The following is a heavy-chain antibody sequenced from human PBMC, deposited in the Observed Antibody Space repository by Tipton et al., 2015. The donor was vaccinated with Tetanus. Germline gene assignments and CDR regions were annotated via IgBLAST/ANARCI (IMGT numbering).Heavy chain of an antibody. J-gene: IGHJ6*02. Sequence: SLRLSCAASGFTFRSYGMNWVRQAPGKGLEWISYIGSFSRTINYADSVRGRFTTFRDNAKSSLYLQMSRLRAEDTAVYYCARVVRDYYYGMDVWGQGTTVTVSS. V-gene: IGHV3-48*01. CDR2: IGSFSRTI. CDR1: GFTFRSYG. D-gene: IGHD3-22*01. CDR3: ARVVRDYYYGMDV.